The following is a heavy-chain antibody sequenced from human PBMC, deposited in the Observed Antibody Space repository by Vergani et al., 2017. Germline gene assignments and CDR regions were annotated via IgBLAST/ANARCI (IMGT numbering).Heavy chain of an antibody. CDR3: AKDAPATEIQLWLYWYFDL. CDR1: GFTFSSYA. J-gene: IGHJ2*01. D-gene: IGHD5-18*01. V-gene: IGHV3-23*01. CDR2: ISGSGGST. Sequence: EVQLLESGGGLVQPGGSLRLSCAASGFTFSSYAMSWVRQAPGKGVEWVSAISGSGGSTYYADSVKGRFTIARDNPKNTLCLQMNSLRAEDTAVYYCAKDAPATEIQLWLYWYFDLWGRGTLVTVSS.